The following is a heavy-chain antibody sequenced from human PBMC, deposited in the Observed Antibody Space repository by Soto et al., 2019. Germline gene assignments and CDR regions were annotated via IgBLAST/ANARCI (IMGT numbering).Heavy chain of an antibody. V-gene: IGHV1-18*01. CDR1: GYTFTTSG. CDR2: ISPYNGNT. Sequence: GASVKVSCKTSGYTFTTSGVSWVRQAPGQGLEWMGWISPYNGNTNYAQRLQGRVTLTTDTSTNTAYMELGSLRSDDTALYYCAREDGYCSGGTCHSGGWLEPWGQGTLVTVSS. J-gene: IGHJ5*02. CDR3: AREDGYCSGGTCHSGGWLEP. D-gene: IGHD2-15*01.